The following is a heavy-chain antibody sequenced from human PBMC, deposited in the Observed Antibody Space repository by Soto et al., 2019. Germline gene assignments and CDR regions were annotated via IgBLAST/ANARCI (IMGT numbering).Heavy chain of an antibody. Sequence: EVQLVESGGGLVQPGGSLRLSCAASGFTFSRFWMHWVRQAPGKGLLWVSRIDSDGSSTNYADSVKGRFTVSRDNAKNTLYLQMNSLRAEGTAVYYCARVGGYNWFDTWGQGTLVTVSS. CDR3: ARVGGYNWFDT. V-gene: IGHV3-74*01. CDR2: IDSDGSST. CDR1: GFTFSRFW. J-gene: IGHJ5*02.